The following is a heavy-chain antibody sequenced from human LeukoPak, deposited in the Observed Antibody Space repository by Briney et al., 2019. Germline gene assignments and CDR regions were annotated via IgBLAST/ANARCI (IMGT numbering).Heavy chain of an antibody. J-gene: IGHJ5*01. Sequence: ASVKVSCKASGYSFTSYGISWVRQAPGQGLEWMGWISAYSGNTNYADKLQGRLTMTTDTSTSTAHMELRSLRSDDTAVYYCVRVAMIRGVVFKNWFDSWGQGSLVTVSS. CDR1: GYSFTSYG. D-gene: IGHD3-10*01. CDR2: ISAYSGNT. CDR3: VRVAMIRGVVFKNWFDS. V-gene: IGHV1-18*01.